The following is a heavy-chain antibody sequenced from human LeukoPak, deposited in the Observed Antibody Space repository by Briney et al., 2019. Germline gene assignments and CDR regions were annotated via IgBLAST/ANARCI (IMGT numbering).Heavy chain of an antibody. CDR2: IYHSGST. V-gene: IGHV4-30-2*01. CDR1: GGSISSGGYS. J-gene: IGHJ4*02. CDR3: ARGEAYYYDSSGSQWYFDY. Sequence: SETLSLTCAVSGGSISSGGYSWSWIRQPPGTGLEWIGYIYHSGSTYYNPSLKSRVTISVDTSKNQFSLKLSSVTAADTAVYYCARGEAYYYDSSGSQWYFDYWGQGTLVTVSS. D-gene: IGHD3-22*01.